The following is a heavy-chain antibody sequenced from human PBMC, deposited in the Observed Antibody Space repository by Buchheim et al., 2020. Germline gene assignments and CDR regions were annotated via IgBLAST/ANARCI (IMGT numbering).Heavy chain of an antibody. D-gene: IGHD3-9*01. CDR2: IKEDGSEK. Sequence: EVQLVESGGGLVQPGGSLRLSCAVSGFTFSNYWMSWVRQAPGKGLEWVANIKEDGSEKYYVDSGEGRFTISRDNARNSLYLQMNSLRAGDTAVYYCARDLVFYDILTGYCPRGHYFDYWGQGT. V-gene: IGHV3-7*01. CDR1: GFTFSNYW. CDR3: ARDLVFYDILTGYCPRGHYFDY. J-gene: IGHJ4*02.